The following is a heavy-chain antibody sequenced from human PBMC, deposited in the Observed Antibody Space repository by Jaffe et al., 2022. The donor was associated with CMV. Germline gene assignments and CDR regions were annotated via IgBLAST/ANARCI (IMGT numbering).Heavy chain of an antibody. J-gene: IGHJ5*02. Sequence: QITLKESGPTLVKPTQTLTLTCTFSGFSLSTSGVGVGWIRQPPGKALEWLALIYWNDDKRYSPSLKSRLTITKDTSKNQVVLTMTNMDPVDTATYYCAHSRSTCSSTSCYWVGNWFDPWGQGTLVTVSS. CDR2: IYWNDDK. D-gene: IGHD2-2*01. CDR3: AHSRSTCSSTSCYWVGNWFDP. V-gene: IGHV2-5*01. CDR1: GFSLSTSGVG.